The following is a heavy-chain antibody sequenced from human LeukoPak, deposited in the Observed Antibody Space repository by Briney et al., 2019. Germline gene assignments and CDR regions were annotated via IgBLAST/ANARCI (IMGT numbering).Heavy chain of an antibody. D-gene: IGHD4-17*01. V-gene: IGHV3-7*01. CDR3: ARDREQMTTVPLDAFDI. Sequence: GGSLRLSCAASGFTFSSYWMSWVRQAPGKGLEWVANIKQDGSEKYYVDSVKGRFTTSYVDSVKGRFTISRDNAKNSLYLQMNSLRAEDTAVYYCARDREQMTTVPLDAFDIWGQGTMVTVSS. CDR2: IKQDGSEK. CDR1: GFTFSSYW. J-gene: IGHJ3*02.